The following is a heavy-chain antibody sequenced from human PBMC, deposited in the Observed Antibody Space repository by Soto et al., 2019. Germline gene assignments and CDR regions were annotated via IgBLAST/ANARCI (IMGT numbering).Heavy chain of an antibody. CDR2: INTGTGDT. J-gene: IGHJ4*02. CDR1: GNSVTSYA. CDR3: ARGACDFWSGYQHFYS. D-gene: IGHD3-3*01. Sequence: QVHLVQSGAEVKKPGASVKVSCKASGNSVTSYAVHWVRHAPGERLEWMGWINTGTGDTKSAQKFQGRVTITRDTSASTAYMELSRLASEDTAIYYCARGACDFWSGYQHFYSWGQGSLVTVSS. V-gene: IGHV1-3*04.